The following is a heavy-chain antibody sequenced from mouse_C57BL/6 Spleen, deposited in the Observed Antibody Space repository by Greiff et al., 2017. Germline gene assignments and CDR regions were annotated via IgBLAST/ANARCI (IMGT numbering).Heavy chain of an antibody. J-gene: IGHJ2*01. D-gene: IGHD2-2*01. CDR3: ARTTMVTTFDY. V-gene: IGHV1-69*01. CDR1: GYTFTSYW. Sequence: QVHVKQPGAELVMPGASVKLSCKASGYTFTSYWMHWVKQRPGQGLEWIGEIDPSDSYTNYNQKFKGKSTLTVDKSSSTAYMQLSSLTSEDSAVYYCARTTMVTTFDYWGQGTTLTVSS. CDR2: IDPSDSYT.